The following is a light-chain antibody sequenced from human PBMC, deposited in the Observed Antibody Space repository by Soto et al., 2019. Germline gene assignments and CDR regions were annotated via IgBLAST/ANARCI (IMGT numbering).Light chain of an antibody. J-gene: IGKJ1*01. CDR1: QSVSSN. CDR3: QKYNSFWT. Sequence: EIVMTQSPATLSVSPGERATLSCRASQSVSSNLAWYQQKPGQAPRLLIYGASTRATGIPARFSGSGSGTEFTLTISSLQSEDFATYYCQKYNSFWTFGQGTKVEIK. CDR2: GAS. V-gene: IGKV3-15*01.